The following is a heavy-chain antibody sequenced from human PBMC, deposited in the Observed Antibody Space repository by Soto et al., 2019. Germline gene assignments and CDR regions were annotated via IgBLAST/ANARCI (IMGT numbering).Heavy chain of an antibody. J-gene: IGHJ3*01. CDR3: ARGYCSGGGCYLRRYAFDV. CDR1: GFTFSSYH. CDR2: INPSSTHI. Sequence: EVQLVESGGGLVVPGGSLSLSCVASGFTFSSYHMSWVRQAPGKGLEWVSSINPSSTHIYYADSVRGRFAISRDHSKNSLYLQMNSLRTEDAAVYYCARGYCSGGGCYLRRYAFDVWGQGTLVTVSS. V-gene: IGHV3-21*01. D-gene: IGHD2-15*01.